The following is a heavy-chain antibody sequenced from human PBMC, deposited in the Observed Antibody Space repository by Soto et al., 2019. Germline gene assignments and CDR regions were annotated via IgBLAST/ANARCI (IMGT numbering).Heavy chain of an antibody. J-gene: IGHJ3*01. D-gene: IGHD1-1*01. CDR1: EFTFRNYN. CDR2: ISIGGRST. Sequence: PGGSLRLSCAASEFTFRNYNMNWARQVPGKGLEWVAQISIGGRSTNYADSVKGRFTISRDDAENSLNLHMNSLGAEDTAHYYCVRAQLYFNDFSGRPVNGFDVWGQWTMVTVSS. V-gene: IGHV3-21*05. CDR3: VRAQLYFNDFSGRPVNGFDV.